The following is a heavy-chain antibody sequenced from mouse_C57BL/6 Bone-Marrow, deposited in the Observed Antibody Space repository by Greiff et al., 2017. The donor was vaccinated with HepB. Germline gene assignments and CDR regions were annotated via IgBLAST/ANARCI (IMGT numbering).Heavy chain of an antibody. CDR1: GYTFTDYY. CDR2: IYPGSGNT. V-gene: IGHV1-76*01. J-gene: IGHJ1*03. D-gene: IGHD2-3*01. Sequence: VQRVESGAELVRPGASVKLSCKASGYTFTDYYINWVKQRPGQGLEWIARIYPGSGNTYYNEKFKGKATLTAEKSSSTAYMQLSSLTSEDSAVYFCARSKGLLPWYFDVWGTGTTVTVSS. CDR3: ARSKGLLPWYFDV.